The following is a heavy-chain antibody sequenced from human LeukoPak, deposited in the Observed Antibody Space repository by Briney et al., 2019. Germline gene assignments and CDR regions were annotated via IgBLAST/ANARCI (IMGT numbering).Heavy chain of an antibody. CDR2: INPSGGST. J-gene: IGHJ5*02. CDR3: ARAIKMDSSSWYYNNWFDP. D-gene: IGHD6-13*01. Sequence: SVKVSCKASGYTFTSYGISWVRQAPGQGLEWMGIINPSGGSTSYAQKFQGRVTMTRDTSTSTVYMELSSLRSEDTAVYYCARAIKMDSSSWYYNNWFDPWGQGTLVTVSS. CDR1: GYTFTSYG. V-gene: IGHV1-46*01.